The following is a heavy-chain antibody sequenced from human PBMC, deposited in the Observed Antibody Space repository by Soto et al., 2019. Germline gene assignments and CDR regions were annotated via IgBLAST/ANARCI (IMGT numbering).Heavy chain of an antibody. CDR1: GFSVTNSY. CDR2: LYSSGTT. Sequence: GGSLRLCCTVSGFSVTNSYINWVRQAPGKGLEWVSILYSSGTTYYADSVRGRFTVSRDDSKSTLFLHMSSLRADDTAVYYCARDWSKFSYNYPYYYAMDAWGQGTTVTVSS. V-gene: IGHV3-53*01. D-gene: IGHD5-18*01. CDR3: ARDWSKFSYNYPYYYAMDA. J-gene: IGHJ6*02.